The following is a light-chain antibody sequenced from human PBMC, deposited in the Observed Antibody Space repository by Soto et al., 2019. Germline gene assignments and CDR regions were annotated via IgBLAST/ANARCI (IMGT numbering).Light chain of an antibody. Sequence: QSVLTQPASVSGSPGQSITISCTGTSSDVGGYNYVSWYQQHPGKAPKLMIYDVSNRPSGISNRFSGSKSGNTASLTISGLQAEDEADYYCISYTSSSPVVFGGGTKPTVL. V-gene: IGLV2-14*01. CDR1: SSDVGGYNY. J-gene: IGLJ2*01. CDR2: DVS. CDR3: ISYTSSSPVV.